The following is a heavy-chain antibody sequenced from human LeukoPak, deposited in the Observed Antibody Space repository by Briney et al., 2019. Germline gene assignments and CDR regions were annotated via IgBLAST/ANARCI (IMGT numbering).Heavy chain of an antibody. Sequence: PGRSLRLSCAASGFTFSSYGMHWVRQAPGKGLGWVAVIWYDGSNKYYADSVKGRFTISRDNSKNTLYLQMNSLRAEDTAVYYCAKDLYGPYYFDYWGQGTLVTVSS. CDR1: GFTFSSYG. V-gene: IGHV3-33*06. CDR3: AKDLYGPYYFDY. D-gene: IGHD3-16*01. J-gene: IGHJ4*02. CDR2: IWYDGSNK.